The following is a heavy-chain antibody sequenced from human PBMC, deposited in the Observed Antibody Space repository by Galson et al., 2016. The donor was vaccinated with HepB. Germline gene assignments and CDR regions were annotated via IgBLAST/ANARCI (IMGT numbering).Heavy chain of an antibody. Sequence: SVKVSCKASGYTFTNYNMHWVRQAPGQGLEWMGIINPSAGSTSYAQKFQGRVTMTRDTSTSTVYMELSSLGTEDTAVYYCARGRYYGMDVWGQGATVTVSS. CDR1: GYTFTNYN. J-gene: IGHJ6*02. CDR3: ARGRYYGMDV. V-gene: IGHV1-46*03. CDR2: INPSAGST.